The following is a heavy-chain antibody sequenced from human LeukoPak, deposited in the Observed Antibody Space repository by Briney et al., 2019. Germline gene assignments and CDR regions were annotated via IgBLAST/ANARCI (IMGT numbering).Heavy chain of an antibody. D-gene: IGHD3-22*01. CDR3: ARQSGGFYGSSGYYSDS. V-gene: IGHV3-23*01. Sequence: PGGSLGLSCAGSGFTFSSHAMTWVRQAPGKGLEWVSAIGGSGGSTYYADSVKGRFTISRDNSKNTLYLQMNSLRAEDTAVYFCARQSGGFYGSSGYYSDSWGQGALVTVSS. J-gene: IGHJ4*02. CDR1: GFTFSSHA. CDR2: IGGSGGST.